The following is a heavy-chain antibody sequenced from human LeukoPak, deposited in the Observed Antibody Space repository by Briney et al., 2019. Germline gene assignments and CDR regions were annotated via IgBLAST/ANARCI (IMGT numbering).Heavy chain of an antibody. CDR1: GFTYSSYA. D-gene: IGHD2-8*01. V-gene: IGHV3-30-3*01. CDR2: ISYDGSNK. CDR3: ARGPHALTGGY. J-gene: IGHJ4*02. Sequence: GRSLRLSCAASGFTYSSYAMHWVRQAPGKGLEWVAVISYDGSNKYYADSVKGRFTISRDNSKNTLYLQMNSLSAEDTAVYYCARGPHALTGGYWGQGTLVTVSS.